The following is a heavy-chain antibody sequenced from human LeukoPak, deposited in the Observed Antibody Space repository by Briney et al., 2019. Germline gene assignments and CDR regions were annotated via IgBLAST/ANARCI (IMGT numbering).Heavy chain of an antibody. Sequence: GGSLRLSCAASGFTFSSYAMSWVRQAPGKGLEWVSAISGSGGSTYYADSVKGRFTISRDNSKNTLYLQMNSLRAEDTAVYYCARSKVVTAIENGMDVWGQGTTVTVSS. D-gene: IGHD2-21*02. J-gene: IGHJ6*02. CDR3: ARSKVVTAIENGMDV. CDR1: GFTFSSYA. CDR2: ISGSGGST. V-gene: IGHV3-23*01.